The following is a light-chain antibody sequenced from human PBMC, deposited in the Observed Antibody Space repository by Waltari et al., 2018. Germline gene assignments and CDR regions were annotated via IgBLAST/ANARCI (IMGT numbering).Light chain of an antibody. CDR1: TSDIGGYKH. CDR2: DVN. CDR3: TSYSDNSASPYV. V-gene: IGLV2-14*03. Sequence: QSALTQPASVSGSPGQSITMSCTGTTSDIGGYKHVSWYQQHPGKAPKVVIYDVNKRPSGVPNRSSASKSGNTASLTISGLQPEDEAEYYGTSYSDNSASPYVFGTGTKVTV. J-gene: IGLJ1*01.